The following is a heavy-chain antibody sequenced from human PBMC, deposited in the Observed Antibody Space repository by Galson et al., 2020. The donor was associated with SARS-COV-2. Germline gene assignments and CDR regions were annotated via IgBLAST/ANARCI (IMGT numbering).Heavy chain of an antibody. CDR3: AKGRYRNDYYFHYMDV. CDR1: GGSISSNSYS. D-gene: IGHD5-18*01. Sequence: SETLSLTCAVSGGSISSNSYSWNWLRQPAGKGLEWIGRIYTIETTNYNPSLKSRVTISVDTSKNQFSLELSSVTAADTAVYYCAKGRYRNDYYFHYMDVWGKRTMVTISS. V-gene: IGHV4-61*02. CDR2: IYTIETT. J-gene: IGHJ6*03.